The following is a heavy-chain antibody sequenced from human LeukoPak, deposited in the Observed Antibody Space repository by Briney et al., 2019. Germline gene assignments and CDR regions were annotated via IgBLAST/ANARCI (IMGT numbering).Heavy chain of an antibody. D-gene: IGHD3-3*01. CDR3: GKDIEHYDFWNGYEY. Sequence: GGSLRLSCAASGFTFEEYSMQWVRRPPGKGLEWVAVIRWDGGTTYYADSVKGRFTISRDNSVKSVYLQMNSLRTEDTAFYYCGKDIEHYDFWNGYEYRGQGTLVTVSS. CDR2: IRWDGGTT. V-gene: IGHV3-43*01. J-gene: IGHJ4*02. CDR1: GFTFEEYS.